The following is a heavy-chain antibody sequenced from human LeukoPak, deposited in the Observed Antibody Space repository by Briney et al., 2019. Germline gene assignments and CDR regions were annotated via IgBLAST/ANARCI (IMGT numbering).Heavy chain of an antibody. V-gene: IGHV3-33*01. CDR2: IWYDGSNK. Sequence: PGGSLRLSCAASGFTFSSYGMHWVRQAPGKGLEWVAVIWYDGSNKYYADSVKGRFTISRDNSKNTLYLQMNSLRAEDTAVYYCAREITMVRGVIISSWFDPWGQGTLVTVSS. CDR1: GFTFSSYG. D-gene: IGHD3-10*01. J-gene: IGHJ5*02. CDR3: AREITMVRGVIISSWFDP.